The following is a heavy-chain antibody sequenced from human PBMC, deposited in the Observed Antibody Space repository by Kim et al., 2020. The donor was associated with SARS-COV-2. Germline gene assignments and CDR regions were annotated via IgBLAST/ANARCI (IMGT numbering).Heavy chain of an antibody. V-gene: IGHV3-15*01. CDR2: IKSKTDGGTT. D-gene: IGHD3-3*01. J-gene: IGHJ4*02. Sequence: GGSLRLSCAASGFTFSNAWMSWVRQAPGKGLEWVGRIKSKTDGGTTDYAAPVKGRFIISRDDSKTTLYLQMNSLKTEDTAVYYCTNVGVSTIFGVFEADYGGQGTLVTVSS. CDR1: GFTFSNAW. CDR3: TNVGVSTIFGVFEADY.